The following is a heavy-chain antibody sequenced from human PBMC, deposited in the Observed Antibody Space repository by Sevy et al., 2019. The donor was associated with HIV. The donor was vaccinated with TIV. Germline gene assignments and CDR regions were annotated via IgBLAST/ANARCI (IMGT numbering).Heavy chain of an antibody. CDR2: IKSDGSST. J-gene: IGHJ4*02. CDR1: GFTFSSYW. V-gene: IGHV3-74*01. CDR3: ARDPWLYSSSWSFDY. Sequence: GGSLRLSCAVSGFTFSSYWMHWVRQAPGRGPVWVSRIKSDGSSTNYADSVKGRFTISRDNAKNTLYLQMNSLRAEDTAVYYCARDPWLYSSSWSFDYWGQGTLFTVSS. D-gene: IGHD6-13*01.